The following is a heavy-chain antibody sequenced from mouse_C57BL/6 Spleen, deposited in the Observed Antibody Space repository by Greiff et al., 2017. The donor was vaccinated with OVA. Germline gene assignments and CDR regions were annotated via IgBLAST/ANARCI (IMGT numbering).Heavy chain of an antibody. V-gene: IGHV5-17*01. D-gene: IGHD1-1*01. CDR1: GFTFSDYG. Sequence: DVKLVESGGGLVKPGGSLKLSCAASGFTFSDYGMHWVRQAPEKGLEWVAYISSGSSTIYYADTVKGRFTISRDNAKNTLFLQMTSLRSDDTAMYYCARMDGSSWYFDVWGTGTTVTVSS. CDR3: ARMDGSSWYFDV. CDR2: ISSGSSTI. J-gene: IGHJ1*03.